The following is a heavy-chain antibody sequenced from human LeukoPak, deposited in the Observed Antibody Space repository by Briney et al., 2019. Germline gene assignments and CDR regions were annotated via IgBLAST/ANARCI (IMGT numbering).Heavy chain of an antibody. Sequence: QPGGSLRLSCAASGFTFSSYWMSWVRQAPGKGLEWVANIKQDGSEKYYVDSVKGRFTISRDNAKNSLYLQMNSLRAEDTAVYYCAKAHSFSDFTGDSMDVWGKGTTVTVSS. D-gene: IGHD3-10*01. CDR1: GFTFSSYW. CDR3: AKAHSFSDFTGDSMDV. J-gene: IGHJ6*03. CDR2: IKQDGSEK. V-gene: IGHV3-7*01.